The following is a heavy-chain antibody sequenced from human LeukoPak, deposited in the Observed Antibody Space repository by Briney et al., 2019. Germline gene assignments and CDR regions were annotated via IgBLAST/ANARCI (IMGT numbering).Heavy chain of an antibody. CDR2: ISSGSGYI. D-gene: IGHD3-10*01. CDR3: AWSAGGSGNHMDV. CDR1: GFTFSSYS. J-gene: IGHJ6*02. V-gene: IGHV3-21*01. Sequence: GGSLRLSCAASGFTFSSYSMNWVRQAPGKGLEWVSSISSGSGYIYKADSVKGRFTISRDNAKNSLYLQMNSLRAEDTAVYYCAWSAGGSGNHMDVWGQGTTVTVSS.